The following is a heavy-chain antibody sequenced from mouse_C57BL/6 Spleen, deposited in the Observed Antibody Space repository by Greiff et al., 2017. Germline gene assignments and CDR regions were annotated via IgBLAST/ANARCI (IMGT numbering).Heavy chain of an antibody. V-gene: IGHV1-80*01. J-gene: IGHJ2*01. Sequence: VQLKQSGAELVKPGASVKISCKASGYAFSSYWMNWVKQRPGKGLEWIGQIYPGDGDTNYNGKFKGKATLTADKSSSTAYMQLSSLTSEDSAVYFCARLDDYDGASFDYWGQGTTLTVSS. CDR1: GYAFSSYW. CDR2: IYPGDGDT. CDR3: ARLDDYDGASFDY. D-gene: IGHD2-4*01.